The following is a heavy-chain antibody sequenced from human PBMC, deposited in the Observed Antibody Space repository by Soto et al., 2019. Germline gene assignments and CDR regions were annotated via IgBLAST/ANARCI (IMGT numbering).Heavy chain of an antibody. CDR3: ARHHSSGSGTFDC. Sequence: PSETLSITCTVSGGSISSYYWSWIRQPPGKGLEWIGYIFYTASTNYNPSLESRVTISVDTSKNQFSLKLSSVTTADTAVYYCARHHSSGSGTFDCWGQGTLVTVSS. CDR1: GGSISSYY. V-gene: IGHV4-59*08. D-gene: IGHD3-10*01. CDR2: IFYTAST. J-gene: IGHJ4*02.